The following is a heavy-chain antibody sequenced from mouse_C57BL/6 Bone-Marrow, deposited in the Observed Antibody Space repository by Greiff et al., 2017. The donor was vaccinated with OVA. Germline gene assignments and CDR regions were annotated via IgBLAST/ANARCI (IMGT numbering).Heavy chain of an antibody. CDR3: ARQALAGFAY. J-gene: IGHJ3*01. Sequence: EVMLVESGGGLVQPGGSLKLSCAASGFTFSDYGMAWVRQAPRKGPEWVAFISNLAYSIYYADTVTGRFTISRENAKNTLYLEMSSLRSEDTAMYYCARQALAGFAYWGQGTLVTVSA. V-gene: IGHV5-15*01. CDR2: ISNLAYSI. CDR1: GFTFSDYG.